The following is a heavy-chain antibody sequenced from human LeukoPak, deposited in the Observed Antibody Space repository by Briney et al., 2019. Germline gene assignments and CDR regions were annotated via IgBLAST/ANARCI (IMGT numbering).Heavy chain of an antibody. CDR3: AKDQGRGYSYIYSDY. J-gene: IGHJ4*02. Sequence: GGSLRLSCAASGFTFSSYAMSWVRQAPGKGLEWVSGISGSGDSTYYADSVKGRFTVSRDNSKNTLYLQMSSLRAEDTAVYHCAKDQGRGYSYIYSDYWGQGTLVTVS. V-gene: IGHV3-23*01. D-gene: IGHD5-18*01. CDR1: GFTFSSYA. CDR2: ISGSGDST.